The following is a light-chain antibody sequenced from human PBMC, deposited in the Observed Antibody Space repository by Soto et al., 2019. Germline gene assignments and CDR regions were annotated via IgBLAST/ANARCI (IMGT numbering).Light chain of an antibody. CDR2: GNN. Sequence: QSVLTQPPSVSAAPGQKVTISCFGSNPNIGRNYVSWYQQLPGTAPKLLIYGNNNRHSGITDRISGSKSGTSATLGITGLQPGDEADYYCATWDNTLSVEVFGGGTKLTVL. CDR1: NPNIGRNY. CDR3: ATWDNTLSVEV. J-gene: IGLJ3*02. V-gene: IGLV1-51*01.